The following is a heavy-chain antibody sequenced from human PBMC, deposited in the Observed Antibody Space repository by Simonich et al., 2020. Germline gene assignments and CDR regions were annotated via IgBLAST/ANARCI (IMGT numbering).Heavy chain of an antibody. CDR3: ARDRNWGWFDP. D-gene: IGHD7-27*01. J-gene: IGHJ5*02. CDR2: ISYDGSNN. Sequence: QVQLVESGGGVVQPGRSLRLSCAASGFTFSSYAMHWVRQAPGKGLEWVVVISYDGSNNYYADSVKGRFTISRDNSKNTLYLQMNSLRAEDTAVYYCARDRNWGWFDPWGQGTLVTVSS. V-gene: IGHV3-30*07. CDR1: GFTFSSYA.